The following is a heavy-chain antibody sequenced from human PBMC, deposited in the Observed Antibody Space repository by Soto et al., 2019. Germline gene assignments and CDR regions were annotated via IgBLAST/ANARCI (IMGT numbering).Heavy chain of an antibody. V-gene: IGHV2-5*02. Sequence: QITLKESGPTLVKPTQTLTLTCTFSGFSLSTSGVGVGWIRQPPGKALEWLALIYWDDDKRYSPSLKSRLTITKDTSKNQVVLTMTNMDPVDTATYYCAHSQGRREGYGKNHRGNLDYWGQGTLVTVSS. CDR3: AHSQGRREGYGKNHRGNLDY. D-gene: IGHD5-12*01. CDR2: IYWDDDK. CDR1: GFSLSTSGVG. J-gene: IGHJ4*02.